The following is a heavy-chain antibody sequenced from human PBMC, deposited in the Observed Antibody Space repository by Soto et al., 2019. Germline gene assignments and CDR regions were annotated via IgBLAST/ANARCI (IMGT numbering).Heavy chain of an antibody. Sequence: PSETLSLTCTVSGRSINTYNLFWAWVRQPPGKGLEWIASIHYGGNAYYSPSLTTRATISRDTSKNRVSLELRSVTAADTAVYYCARDMYDSGSYWSIDPWGQGTLVTVSS. D-gene: IGHD3-10*01. V-gene: IGHV4-39*02. CDR3: ARDMYDSGSYWSIDP. CDR1: GRSINTYNLF. J-gene: IGHJ5*02. CDR2: IHYGGNA.